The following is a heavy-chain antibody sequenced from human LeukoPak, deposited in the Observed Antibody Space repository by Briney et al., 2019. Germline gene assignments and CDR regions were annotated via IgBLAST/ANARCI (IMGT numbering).Heavy chain of an antibody. CDR3: ARDPFDAFDI. Sequence: SETLSLTCTVSDGSISSYYWSWIRQPPGKGLEWIGYIYYSGSTNYNPSLKSRVTISVDTSKNQFSLKLRSVTAADTAVYYCARDPFDAFDIWGQGTMVTVSS. J-gene: IGHJ3*02. V-gene: IGHV4-59*01. CDR2: IYYSGST. CDR1: DGSISSYY.